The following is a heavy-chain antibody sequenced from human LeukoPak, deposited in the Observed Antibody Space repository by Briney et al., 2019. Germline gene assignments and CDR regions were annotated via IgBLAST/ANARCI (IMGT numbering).Heavy chain of an antibody. J-gene: IGHJ4*02. CDR3: ARDNRVGATLFDFDY. CDR2: ISSSSSYI. V-gene: IGHV3-21*01. CDR1: GFTFSSYS. Sequence: PGGSLRLSCAASGFTFSSYSMNWVRQAPGKGLEWVSSISSSSSYIYYADSVKGRFTISRDNAKNSLYLQMNSLRAEDTAVYYCARDNRVGATLFDFDYWGQGTLVTVSS. D-gene: IGHD1-26*01.